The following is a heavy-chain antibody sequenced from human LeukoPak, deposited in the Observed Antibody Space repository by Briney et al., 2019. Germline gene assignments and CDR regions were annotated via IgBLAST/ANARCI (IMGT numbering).Heavy chain of an antibody. CDR3: ARAVNCGGDCYYYHYYYMDV. CDR1: GYTFTSYG. CDR2: ISAYNGNT. D-gene: IGHD2-21*01. Sequence: ASVKVSCKASGYTFTSYGISWVRQAPGQGLEWMGWISAYNGNTNYAQKLQGRVTMTTDTSTSTAYMELRSLRSDDTAVYYCARAVNCGGDCYYYHYYYMDVWGKGTTVTVSS. V-gene: IGHV1-18*01. J-gene: IGHJ6*03.